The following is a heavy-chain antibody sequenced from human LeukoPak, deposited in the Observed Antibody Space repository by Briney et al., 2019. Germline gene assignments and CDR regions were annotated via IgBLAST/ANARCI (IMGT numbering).Heavy chain of an antibody. Sequence: ASVTVSCKVSGYTLTELSMHWVRQAPGKGLEWMGGFDPEDGETIYAQKFQGRVTMTEDTSTDTAYMELSSLRSEDTAVYYCATAGYCSSTSCYPLYYYYYMDVWGKGTTVTVSS. CDR3: ATAGYCSSTSCYPLYYYYYMDV. D-gene: IGHD2-2*01. CDR1: GYTLTELS. V-gene: IGHV1-24*01. CDR2: FDPEDGET. J-gene: IGHJ6*03.